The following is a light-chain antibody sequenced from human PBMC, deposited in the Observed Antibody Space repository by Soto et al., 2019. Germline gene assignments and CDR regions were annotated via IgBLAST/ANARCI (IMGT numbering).Light chain of an antibody. J-gene: IGKJ1*01. CDR2: AAS. V-gene: IGKV1-6*01. CDR3: LQDYNYPRT. CDR1: QGISSD. Sequence: AIQMPQSPSSLSASVGDRITITCRASQGISSDLGWYQQHPGKAPKLLIFAASHLQSGVPSRFSGSGSGTDFTLTISSLQPEDFATYYCLQDYNYPRTFGQGTKVEIK.